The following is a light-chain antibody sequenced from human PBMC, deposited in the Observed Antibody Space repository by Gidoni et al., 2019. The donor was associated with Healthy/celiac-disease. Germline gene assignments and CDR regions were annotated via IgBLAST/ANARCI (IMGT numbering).Light chain of an antibody. Sequence: EIVLTQSQGTLSLSPGDRATLSCRASQSVTSSYLAWYQQKPGQAPRHLIYGASSRSTGIPDRFSGSWSGTDVTLTISRLEPEDFAVYYCHQYGSSPRTFGQGTKLEIK. CDR2: GAS. CDR1: QSVTSSY. CDR3: HQYGSSPRT. V-gene: IGKV3-20*01. J-gene: IGKJ2*01.